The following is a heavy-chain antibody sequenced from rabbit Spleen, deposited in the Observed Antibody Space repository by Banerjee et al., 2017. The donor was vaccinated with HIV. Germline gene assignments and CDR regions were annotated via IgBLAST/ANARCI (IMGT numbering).Heavy chain of an antibody. CDR3: ARDTGSSFSSYGMDL. J-gene: IGHJ6*01. D-gene: IGHD8-1*01. V-gene: IGHV1S40*01. CDR1: GFSFSSSYW. CDR2: IYAGSSGNT. Sequence: QSLEESGGDLVKPGASLTLTCTASGFSFSSSYWICWVRQAPGKGLEWIACIYAGSSGNTYYASWAKGRFTCSKTSSTTVTLQMTRLTVADTATYFCARDTGSSFSSYGMDLWGQGTLVTVS.